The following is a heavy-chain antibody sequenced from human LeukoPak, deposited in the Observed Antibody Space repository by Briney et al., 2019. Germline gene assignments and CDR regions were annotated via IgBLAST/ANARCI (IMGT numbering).Heavy chain of an antibody. CDR1: GGSISSSSYY. J-gene: IGHJ6*03. D-gene: IGHD4/OR15-4a*01. Sequence: SETLSLTCTVSGGSISSSSYYWGWIRQPPGKGLEWIGSIYYSGSTYYNPSLKSRVTISVDTSKNQFSLKLSSVTAADTAVYYCARVGAVPYYYYMDVWGKGTTVTVSS. CDR3: ARVGAVPYYYYMDV. V-gene: IGHV4-39*07. CDR2: IYYSGST.